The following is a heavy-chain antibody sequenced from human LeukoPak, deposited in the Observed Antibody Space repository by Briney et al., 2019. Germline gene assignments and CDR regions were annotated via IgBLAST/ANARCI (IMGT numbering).Heavy chain of an antibody. J-gene: IGHJ5*02. CDR2: VYSDGTT. CDR3: ASAYRSGWSLDL. V-gene: IGHV3-53*01. Sequence: GGSLRLSCAASGFTVSSNYMSWVRQAPGKGLEWVSLVYSDGTTYYADSVKGRFIISRDNSKNTLYLQMNSLRAEDTAVYYCASAYRSGWSLDLWGQGTLVTVSS. D-gene: IGHD6-19*01. CDR1: GFTVSSNY.